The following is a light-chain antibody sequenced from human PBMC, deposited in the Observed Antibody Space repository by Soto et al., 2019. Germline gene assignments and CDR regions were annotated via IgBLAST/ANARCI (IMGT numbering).Light chain of an antibody. V-gene: IGKV2-30*01. CDR2: KAS. J-gene: IGKJ1*01. CDR1: QSIVYSDGKAY. Sequence: DVVMTQSPVSLSVTLGQPASISCRSSQSIVYSDGKAYLSWFQQRPGQSPRRLIYKASNRDSGVTDRSSGSGSGTDFTLQIDRVEAEDVGIYYCMQGPHWPPTFGRGTRVEIK. CDR3: MQGPHWPPT.